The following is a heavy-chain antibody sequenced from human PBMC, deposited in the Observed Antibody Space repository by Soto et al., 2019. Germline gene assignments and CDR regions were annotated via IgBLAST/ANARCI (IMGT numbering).Heavy chain of an antibody. CDR2: SVPGSGNT. Sequence: QMQLVQSGPEVKKPGTSVKVSCKASGFTFTKSAVQWVRQARGQGLEWIGWSVPGSGNTNYAQKFQERVTITRDMSTTTTYMELSSLSSEDTAVYYCAADLAPYYDYVWRSYRYAFDIWGQGTMVTVSS. J-gene: IGHJ3*02. V-gene: IGHV1-58*01. CDR1: GFTFTKSA. D-gene: IGHD3-16*02. CDR3: AADLAPYYDYVWRSYRYAFDI.